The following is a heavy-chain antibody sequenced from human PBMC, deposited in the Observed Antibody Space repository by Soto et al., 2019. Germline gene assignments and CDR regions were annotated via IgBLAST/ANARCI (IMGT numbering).Heavy chain of an antibody. CDR3: ARAQQLVRDFRFHY. J-gene: IGHJ4*02. V-gene: IGHV1-3*01. CDR2: INAGNGNT. D-gene: IGHD6-13*01. CDR1: GYTFTSYA. Sequence: QVQLVQSGAEVKKPGASVKVSCKASGYTFTSYAMHWVRQAPGQRLEWMGWINAGNGNTKYSQKFQGRVTITRDTSASTAYMELSSLRSEDTAVYYCARAQQLVRDFRFHYWGQGTLVTVSS.